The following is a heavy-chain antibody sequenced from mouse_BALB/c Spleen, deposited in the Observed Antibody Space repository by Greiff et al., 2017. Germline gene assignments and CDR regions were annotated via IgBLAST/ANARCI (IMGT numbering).Heavy chain of an antibody. Sequence: EVKLQQSGPELVKPGASVKVSCKASGYAFTSYNMYWVKQSHGKSLEWIGYIDPYNGGTSYNQKFKGKATLTVDKSSSTAYMHLNSLTSEDSAVYYCARSGAGYDGYYNYAMDYWGQGTSVTVSS. V-gene: IGHV1S135*01. CDR2: IDPYNGGT. J-gene: IGHJ4*01. D-gene: IGHD2-3*01. CDR3: ARSGAGYDGYYNYAMDY. CDR1: GYAFTSYN.